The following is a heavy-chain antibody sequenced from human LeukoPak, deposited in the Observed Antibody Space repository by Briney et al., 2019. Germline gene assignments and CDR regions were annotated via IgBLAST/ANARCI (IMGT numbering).Heavy chain of an antibody. D-gene: IGHD2-21*01. V-gene: IGHV1-2*02. CDR2: INPNSGGT. J-gene: IGHJ4*02. Sequence: ASVKVSCKASGYTFTGYYMHWVRQAPGQGLEGMGWINPNSGGTNYAQKFQGRVTMTRDTSISTAYMELSRLRSDDTAVYYCARERSYCGGDCPPGYWGQGTLVTVSS. CDR1: GYTFTGYY. CDR3: ARERSYCGGDCPPGY.